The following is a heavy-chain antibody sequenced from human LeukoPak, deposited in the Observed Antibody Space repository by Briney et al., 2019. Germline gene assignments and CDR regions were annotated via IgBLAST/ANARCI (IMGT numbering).Heavy chain of an antibody. CDR1: GFSFSSYA. CDR3: AKEYYDFWSGSPKY. CDR2: ISGSGTST. Sequence: GGSLRLSCAASGFSFSSYAMSWVRQAPGKGLEWVSAISGSGTSTYYADSVKGRFTISGDNSKNTLYLQMNSLRAEDTAAYYCAKEYYDFWSGSPKYWGQGTLVTVSS. D-gene: IGHD3-3*01. V-gene: IGHV3-23*01. J-gene: IGHJ4*02.